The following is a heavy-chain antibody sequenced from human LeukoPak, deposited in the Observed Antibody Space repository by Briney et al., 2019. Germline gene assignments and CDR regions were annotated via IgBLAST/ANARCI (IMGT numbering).Heavy chain of an antibody. CDR1: GLTLCSYP. CDR2: ISVSGKT. D-gene: IGHD2-21*02. Sequence: GVSLRLSCAASGLTLCSYPMRWVPQATGKGREWGSAISVSGKTYHANSVKGRFTISRDNSKNTVYLQMNSLRAEDTAVYYCAKDRVVTGILLDYWGQGTLVTVSS. J-gene: IGHJ4*02. V-gene: IGHV3-23*01. CDR3: AKDRVVTGILLDY.